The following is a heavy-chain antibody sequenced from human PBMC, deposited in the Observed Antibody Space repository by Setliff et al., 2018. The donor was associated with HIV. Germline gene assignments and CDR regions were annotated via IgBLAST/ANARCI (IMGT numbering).Heavy chain of an antibody. CDR2: ISNGGSAK. CDR3: AKRGPEQTVAGTRKYYNAMDV. D-gene: IGHD6-19*01. V-gene: IGHV3-48*04. J-gene: IGHJ6*02. Sequence: PGGSLRLSCAASGFTFSSYGMNWVRQAPGKGLEWISYISNGGSAKYYTDSVEGRFTVSRDNAKNLLYLQMNSLRAEDTAVYYCAKRGPEQTVAGTRKYYNAMDVWGQGTAVTVSS. CDR1: GFTFSSYG.